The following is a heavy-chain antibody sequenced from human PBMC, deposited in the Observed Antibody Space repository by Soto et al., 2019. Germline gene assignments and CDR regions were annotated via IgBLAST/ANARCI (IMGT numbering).Heavy chain of an antibody. CDR1: GFTFIGSA. Sequence: GGSLRLSCGASGFTFIGSAVHWVRQASGKGLEWVGRIRSKANNYATTYGAPVKGRFTTSRDDSKNTAYLQMNSLKTEDTAVYFCNSPSRAPCSGGSCYDYWGQGTLVTVSS. J-gene: IGHJ4*02. CDR3: NSPSRAPCSGGSCYDY. V-gene: IGHV3-73*01. D-gene: IGHD2-15*01. CDR2: IRSKANNYAT.